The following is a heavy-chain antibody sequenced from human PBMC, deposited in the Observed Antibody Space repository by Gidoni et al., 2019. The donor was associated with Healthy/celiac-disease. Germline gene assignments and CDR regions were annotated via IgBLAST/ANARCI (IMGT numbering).Heavy chain of an antibody. CDR2: IYPSGST. J-gene: IGHJ5*02. V-gene: IGHV4-61*02. Sequence: QVQLQESGPGLVKPSQTLSLTCTVTGGSISRGCYCWSWIRQPAGKGREWIGRIYPSGSTNYHPSLKSRGTISVDTSKNQFSLKLSSVTAADTAVYYCARESYYDLWSGYYWFDPWGQGTLVTVSS. CDR3: ARESYYDLWSGYYWFDP. D-gene: IGHD3-3*01. CDR1: GGSISRGCYC.